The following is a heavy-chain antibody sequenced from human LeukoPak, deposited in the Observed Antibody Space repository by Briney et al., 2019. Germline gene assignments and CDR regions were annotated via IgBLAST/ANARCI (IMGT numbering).Heavy chain of an antibody. CDR1: GVIFNQYW. J-gene: IGHJ4*02. V-gene: IGHV3-7*03. Sequence: GGSLRLSCAASGVIFNQYWMSWVRQAPGRGLEWVANIDQDGSEKHYVDSVKGRFTISRDNSKNTLYLQMNSLRAEDTAVYYCANLGIAAAGFRGPIDYWGQGTLVTVSS. D-gene: IGHD6-13*01. CDR2: IDQDGSEK. CDR3: ANLGIAAAGFRGPIDY.